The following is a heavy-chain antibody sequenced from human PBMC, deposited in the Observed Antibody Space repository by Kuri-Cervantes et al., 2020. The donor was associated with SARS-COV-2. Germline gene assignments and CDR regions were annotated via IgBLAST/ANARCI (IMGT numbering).Heavy chain of an antibody. V-gene: IGHV1-58*02. Sequence: SVKVSCKASGSTFSGSAIQWVQQARGQRLEWIGWIVVGSGNTDYAREFQERVTITRDMSTTTVYMELSGLRSDDTAMYYCAPFYYRSINNWSDPWGQGTQVTVSS. J-gene: IGHJ5*02. D-gene: IGHD3-10*01. CDR1: GSTFSGSA. CDR2: IVVGSGNT. CDR3: APFYYRSINNWSDP.